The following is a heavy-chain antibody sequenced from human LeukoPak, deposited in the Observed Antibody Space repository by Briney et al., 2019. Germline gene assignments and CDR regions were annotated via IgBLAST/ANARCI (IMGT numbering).Heavy chain of an antibody. J-gene: IGHJ5*02. CDR1: GYTFTSYY. V-gene: IGHV1-46*01. CDR3: ARDKVYYYGSGSYYPPNWFDP. Sequence: ASVKVSCKASGYTFTSYYMHSVRQAPGQGLEWMGIINPSGGSTSYAQKFQGRVTMTRDTSTSTVYMELSSLRSEDTAVYYCARDKVYYYGSGSYYPPNWFDPWGQGTLVTVSS. CDR2: INPSGGST. D-gene: IGHD3-10*01.